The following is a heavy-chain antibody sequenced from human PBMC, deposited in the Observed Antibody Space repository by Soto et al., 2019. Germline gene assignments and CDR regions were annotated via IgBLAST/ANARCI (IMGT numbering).Heavy chain of an antibody. J-gene: IGHJ2*01. CDR3: ARPLAPHWYFDL. CDR2: ISAYNGNT. D-gene: IGHD2-15*01. Sequence: QVQLVQSGAEVKKPGASVKVSCKASGYTFTSYGIRWGRQAPGQALEWMGWISAYNGNTNYAQKIQGRVTMTTDTSTSTAYMELCSLRSDDTAVYYCARPLAPHWYFDLWGRGTLVTVSS. CDR1: GYTFTSYG. V-gene: IGHV1-18*01.